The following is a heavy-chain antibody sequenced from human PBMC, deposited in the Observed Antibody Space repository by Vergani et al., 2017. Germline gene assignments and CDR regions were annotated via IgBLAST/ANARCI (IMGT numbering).Heavy chain of an antibody. J-gene: IGHJ4*02. CDR2: ISAYNANT. D-gene: IGHD5-18*01. Sequence: QVQLVQSGAEVKKPGASVKVSCKASSYTFTKFGITWVRQAPGQGLQWMGWISAYNANTNFAQKLQGRVFMTTDTSTRTAYMELRSLRSDDTAVYYCARGGGQTALDLWGQGTLVTVSS. CDR1: SYTFTKFG. CDR3: ARGGGQTALDL. V-gene: IGHV1-18*01.